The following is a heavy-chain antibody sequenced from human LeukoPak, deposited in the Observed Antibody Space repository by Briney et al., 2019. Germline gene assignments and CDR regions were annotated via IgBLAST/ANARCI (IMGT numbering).Heavy chain of an antibody. Sequence: GGSLRLSCAASGFTFSSYSMNWVRQAPGKGLKWVSSISSSSSYIYYADPAKGRFTISSDNAKNSLYPQMNRRNAEDTAVYYCARDWGEYYFDYWGQGTLVTVSS. D-gene: IGHD3-16*01. CDR2: ISSSSSYI. CDR3: ARDWGEYYFDY. CDR1: GFTFSSYS. V-gene: IGHV3-21*01. J-gene: IGHJ4*02.